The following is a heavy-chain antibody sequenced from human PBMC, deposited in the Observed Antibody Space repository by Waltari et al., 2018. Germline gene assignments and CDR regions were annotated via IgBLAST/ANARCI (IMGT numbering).Heavy chain of an antibody. V-gene: IGHV1-69-2*01. CDR1: GYTFTDYY. D-gene: IGHD6-6*01. CDR3: ATDSGIAALLFDY. J-gene: IGHJ4*01. Sequence: EVQLVQSGAEVKKPGATVTISCKASGYTFTDYYMHWVQQAPRKGLEWMGRVDPGDGETKYGEKFQGRVNITADTSTDTAYMELSSLRSEDTAVYYCATDSGIAALLFDYWGQRTLVIVSS. CDR2: VDPGDGET.